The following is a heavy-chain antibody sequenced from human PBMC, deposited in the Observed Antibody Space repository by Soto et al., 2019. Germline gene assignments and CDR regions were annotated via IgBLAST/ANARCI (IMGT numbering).Heavy chain of an antibody. CDR1: GGSFLTSSYY. J-gene: IGHJ6*02. Sequence: SETLSLTCTVSGGSFLTSSYYWGWIRQPPGKGLEWIGTFFHSGSTDHNPSLKSRITINPDTSKNQFSLQLNSVTPGDTAVYYCARDCNSISPPYYYYGMDVWGQGTTVPVSS. CDR2: FFHSGST. V-gene: IGHV4-39*02. CDR3: ARDCNSISPPYYYYGMDV.